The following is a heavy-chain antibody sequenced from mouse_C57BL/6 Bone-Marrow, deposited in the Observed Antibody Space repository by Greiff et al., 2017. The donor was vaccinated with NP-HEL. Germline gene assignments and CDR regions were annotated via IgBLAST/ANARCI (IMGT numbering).Heavy chain of an antibody. D-gene: IGHD1-1*01. V-gene: IGHV5-9*01. CDR1: GFTFSSYT. J-gene: IGHJ2*01. CDR2: ISGGGGNT. Sequence: DVMLVESGGGLVKPGGSLKLSCAASGFTFSSYTMSWVRQTPEKRLEWVATISGGGGNTYYPDSVKGRFTISRDNAKNTLYLQMSSLRSEDTALYYCARHGTTVVYFDYWGQGTTLTVSS. CDR3: ARHGTTVVYFDY.